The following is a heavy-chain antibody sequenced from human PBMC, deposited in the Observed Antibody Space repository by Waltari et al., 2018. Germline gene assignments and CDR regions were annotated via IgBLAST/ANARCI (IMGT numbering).Heavy chain of an antibody. CDR2: MSWKTNKV. J-gene: IGHJ6*03. D-gene: IGHD2-15*01. CDR3: AKAAALQPRDYYYHFMDV. Sequence: EVHLVESGGALVPPGTSLRPSCSASGSRFADYCFLWGRQRPGKGLEWVAGMSWKTNKVAYADSVKGRFTISRDNANNSLYLQMNSLKSEDTALYYCAKAAALQPRDYYYHFMDVWGNGTTVTVSS. V-gene: IGHV3-9*01. CDR1: GSRFADYC.